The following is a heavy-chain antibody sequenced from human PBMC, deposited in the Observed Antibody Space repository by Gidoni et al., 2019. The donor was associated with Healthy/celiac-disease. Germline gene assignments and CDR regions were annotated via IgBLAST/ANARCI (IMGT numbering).Heavy chain of an antibody. CDR3: WNSGGGRFDY. CDR2: IYYSGST. CDR1: GGSISSSSYY. V-gene: IGHV4-39*01. D-gene: IGHD6-19*01. Sequence: QLQMQESGPGRVTPSETLSLTCTVSGGSISSSSYYWGWIRQPPGKGLEWIGSIYYSGSTYYNPSLKSRVTISVDTSKTQFSLKLSSVTAADTAVYYCWNSGGGRFDYWGQGTLVTVSS. J-gene: IGHJ4*02.